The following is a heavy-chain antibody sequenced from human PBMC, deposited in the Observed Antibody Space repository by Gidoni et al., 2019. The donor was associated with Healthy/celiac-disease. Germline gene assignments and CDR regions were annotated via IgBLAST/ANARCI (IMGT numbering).Heavy chain of an antibody. V-gene: IGHV3-48*01. J-gene: IGHJ3*02. CDR2: ISSSSSTI. CDR3: SRGVSIAVAGTEDAFDI. Sequence: EVQLVASGGGLVQPGGSVRLSGAASGFTFGSDSINWVRQAPGQGLEWVSYISSSSSTIYYADSVKGRFTISRDNAKNSLYLPMNSLRAEATAVYYCSRGVSIAVAGTEDAFDIWGQGNMVTVSS. CDR1: GFTFGSDS. D-gene: IGHD6-19*01.